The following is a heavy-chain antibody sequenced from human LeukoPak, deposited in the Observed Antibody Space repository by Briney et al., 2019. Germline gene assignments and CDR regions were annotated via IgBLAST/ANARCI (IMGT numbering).Heavy chain of an antibody. Sequence: GGSLRLSCAASGFIFSSYGMHWVRQAPDKGLEWVAFIRYDGSRKYYADSVKGRFTISRDNSKNTLYLQMNSLRAEDTAMYYCAKVRKERRYYYYYMDVWGKGTTVTVSS. J-gene: IGHJ6*03. CDR2: IRYDGSRK. V-gene: IGHV3-30*02. D-gene: IGHD1-1*01. CDR1: GFIFSSYG. CDR3: AKVRKERRYYYYYMDV.